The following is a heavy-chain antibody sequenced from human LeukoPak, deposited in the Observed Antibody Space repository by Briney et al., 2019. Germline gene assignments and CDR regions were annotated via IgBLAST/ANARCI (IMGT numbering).Heavy chain of an antibody. CDR1: GFTFNNAW. CDR3: TKEVGVTNSYYYGMDV. Sequence: GGSLRLSRAASGFTFNNAWMTWVRQAPGKGLEWIGRIKTKGEGETLDYAAPVKGRFTISRDDSKNTLYLQMNSLKTEDTAVFYCTKEVGVTNSYYYGMDVWGQGTTVTVS. V-gene: IGHV3-15*01. D-gene: IGHD1-26*01. J-gene: IGHJ6*02. CDR2: IKTKGEGETL.